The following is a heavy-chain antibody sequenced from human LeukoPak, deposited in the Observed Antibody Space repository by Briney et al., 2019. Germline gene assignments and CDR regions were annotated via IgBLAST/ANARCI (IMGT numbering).Heavy chain of an antibody. V-gene: IGHV4-4*09. CDR1: GGSISSYY. CDR2: IYSSGST. J-gene: IGHJ6*03. D-gene: IGHD3-22*01. Sequence: SETLSLTCTVSGGSISSYYWSWIRQPPGKGPEWIGYIYSSGSTNYNPSLKSRVTISVDTSKNQFSLKLSSVTAADTAVYYCARLTVPASTYYYDSSGYPYYYYYMDVWGKGTTVTVSS. CDR3: ARLTVPASTYYYDSSGYPYYYYYMDV.